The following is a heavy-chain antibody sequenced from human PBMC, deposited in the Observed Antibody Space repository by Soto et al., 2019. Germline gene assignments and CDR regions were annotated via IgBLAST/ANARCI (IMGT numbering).Heavy chain of an antibody. D-gene: IGHD3-9*01. V-gene: IGHV3-48*01. CDR1: GFTFSSYS. Sequence: PGGSLRLSCAASGFTFSSYSMNWVRQAPGKGLECVSFISSSSSSIHYADSVQGRYTISRDDAKNSLFLQISSLTVEDTAVYYCAKGAGSGAWLIDYWGQGT. J-gene: IGHJ4*02. CDR3: AKGAGSGAWLIDY. CDR2: ISSSSSSI.